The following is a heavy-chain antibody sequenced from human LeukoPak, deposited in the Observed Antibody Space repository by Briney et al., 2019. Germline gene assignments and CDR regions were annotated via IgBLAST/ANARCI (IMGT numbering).Heavy chain of an antibody. CDR1: GFTFSSYS. CDR2: ISSSSSYI. V-gene: IGHV3-21*01. Sequence: PGGSLRLSCVASGFTFSSYSMNWVRQAPGKGLEWVSSISSSSSYIYYADSVKGRFTISRDNAKNSLYLQMNSLRAEDTAVYYCARDGSGYGDAFDIWGQGTMVTVSS. D-gene: IGHD5-12*01. CDR3: ARDGSGYGDAFDI. J-gene: IGHJ3*02.